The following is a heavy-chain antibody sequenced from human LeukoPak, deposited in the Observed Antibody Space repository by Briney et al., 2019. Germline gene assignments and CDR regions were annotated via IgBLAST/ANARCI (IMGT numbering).Heavy chain of an antibody. CDR1: GYSFTSYW. V-gene: IGHV5-51*01. D-gene: IGHD3-22*01. J-gene: IGHJ4*02. CDR3: ARGNVYYYDSSGYPDY. Sequence: GESLKISCKGSGYSFTSYWIGWVRQMPGKGLEWMGIIYPGDSDTRYSPSFQGQVTISADKSISTAYLQWSSLKASDSAMYYCARGNVYYYDSSGYPDYWGQGTLVTVSS. CDR2: IYPGDSDT.